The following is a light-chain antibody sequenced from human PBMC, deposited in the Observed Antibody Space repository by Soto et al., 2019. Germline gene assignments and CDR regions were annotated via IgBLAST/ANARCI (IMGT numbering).Light chain of an antibody. CDR3: QQYNNFWT. Sequence: EIVMTQSPATLSVSPGERATLSCRASQSVSSNLAWYQQKPGQAPRLLIYGASTRATGIPARFSGSGSGTEFTLTISSLQSEDLAVYYCQQYNNFWTFGQGTKVDIK. V-gene: IGKV3-15*01. J-gene: IGKJ1*01. CDR1: QSVSSN. CDR2: GAS.